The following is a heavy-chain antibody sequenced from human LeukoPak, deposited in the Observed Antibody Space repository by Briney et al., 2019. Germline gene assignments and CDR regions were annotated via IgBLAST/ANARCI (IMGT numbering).Heavy chain of an antibody. CDR2: INPKSGGT. CDR1: GYTFTGYY. Sequence: ASVKVSCKASGYTFTGYYMHWVRQAPGQGLEWMGWINPKSGGTNYAEKFQGRVTMTRDTSISTAYMEVIRLRSDDTAVYYCARWTGYTLFDYWGQGTLVTVSS. D-gene: IGHD3/OR15-3a*01. CDR3: ARWTGYTLFDY. J-gene: IGHJ4*02. V-gene: IGHV1-2*02.